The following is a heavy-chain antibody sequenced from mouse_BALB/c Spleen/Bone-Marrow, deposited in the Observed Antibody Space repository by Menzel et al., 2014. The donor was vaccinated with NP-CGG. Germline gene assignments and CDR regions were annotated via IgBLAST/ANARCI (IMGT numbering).Heavy chain of an antibody. CDR2: INPDSSTI. V-gene: IGHV4-1*02. D-gene: IGHD1-2*01. Sequence: EVQLQQSGGGLVQPGGSLKLSCAASGFDFSRYWMTWVRQAPGKGLEWIGEINPDSSTINYTPSLKDKFIISRDNAKKTLYLQMRKVRPEEPALYYCARPGYYGYQGVWGAGTTVTGSS. J-gene: IGHJ1*01. CDR1: GFDFSRYW. CDR3: ARPGYYGYQGV.